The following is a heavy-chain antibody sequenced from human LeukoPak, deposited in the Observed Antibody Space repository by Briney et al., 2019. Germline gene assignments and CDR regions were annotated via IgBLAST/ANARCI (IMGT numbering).Heavy chain of an antibody. CDR3: ARRSGSGRSFDY. J-gene: IGHJ4*02. D-gene: IGHD3-10*01. Sequence: SETLSLTCTVSGGSVSSGTYYWSWIRQPPGKGLEWIGYIYYTGSTNYNPSLKSRLTISVDTSKNQFSLKLSSVTAADTAVYYCARRSGSGRSFDYWGQGTLVTVSS. V-gene: IGHV4-61*01. CDR2: IYYTGST. CDR1: GGSVSSGTYY.